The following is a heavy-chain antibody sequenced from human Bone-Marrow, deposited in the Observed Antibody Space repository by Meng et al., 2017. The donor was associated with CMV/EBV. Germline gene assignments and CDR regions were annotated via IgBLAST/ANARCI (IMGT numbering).Heavy chain of an antibody. J-gene: IGHJ4*02. CDR1: GYTFSDFG. CDR2: ISAYNGKT. Sequence: ASVKVSCKASGYTFSDFGIFWARQAPGQGLEWMGWISAYNGKTNYAQNLQGRVTMTTDTSTSTAYMELRSLRFDDTAVYYCARDDVHLTGSIPDDWGQGTLVTVSS. V-gene: IGHV1-18*01. CDR3: ARDDVHLTGSIPDD. D-gene: IGHD1-20*01.